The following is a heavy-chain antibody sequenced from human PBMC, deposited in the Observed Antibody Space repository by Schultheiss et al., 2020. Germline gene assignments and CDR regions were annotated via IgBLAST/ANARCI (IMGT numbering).Heavy chain of an antibody. D-gene: IGHD3-10*01. CDR2: ISSSSSYI. Sequence: GGSLRLSCAASGFTFSSYSMNWVRQAPGKGLEWVSSISSSSSYIYYADSVKGRFTISRDNAKNSLYLQMNSLRAEDTAVYYCARAITMVQGHTYYYYYGMDVWGKGTTVNVSS. V-gene: IGHV3-21*01. J-gene: IGHJ6*04. CDR3: ARAITMVQGHTYYYYYGMDV. CDR1: GFTFSSYS.